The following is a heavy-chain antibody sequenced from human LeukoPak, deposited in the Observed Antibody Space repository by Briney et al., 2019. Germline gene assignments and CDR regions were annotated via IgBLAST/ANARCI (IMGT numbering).Heavy chain of an antibody. CDR3: ARGPLEYCSGGTCYSGRNWFDP. CDR1: GYTFTGYY. CDR2: INPNSGGT. V-gene: IGHV1-2*02. Sequence: ASVKVSCKASGYTFTGYYMHWVRQAPGQGLEWMGWINPNSGGTNYAQKFQGRVTMTRETSISTAYIQLTRLRFDDTAVYYCARGPLEYCSGGTCYSGRNWFDPWGQGTLVTVSS. D-gene: IGHD2-15*01. J-gene: IGHJ5*02.